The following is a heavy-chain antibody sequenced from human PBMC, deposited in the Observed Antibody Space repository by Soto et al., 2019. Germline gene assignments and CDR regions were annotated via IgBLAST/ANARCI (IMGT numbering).Heavy chain of an antibody. CDR3: TRWNGYGDL. J-gene: IGHJ5*02. CDR2: VSGGSGVT. CDR1: GFSFSTYG. Sequence: EMQLLESGGGLVQPGGSLRLSCVVSGFSFSTYGVTWVRQAPGKGLEWVCGVSGGSGVTHYTDSVKGRVTISGDDSKSTVYLQMHSLRGEDTAVYYCTRWNGYGDLWGQGTLVTVSS. V-gene: IGHV3-23*01. D-gene: IGHD1-1*01.